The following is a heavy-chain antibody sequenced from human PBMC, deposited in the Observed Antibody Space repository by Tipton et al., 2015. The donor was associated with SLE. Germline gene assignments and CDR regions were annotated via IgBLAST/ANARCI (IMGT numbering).Heavy chain of an antibody. V-gene: IGHV4-39*07. D-gene: IGHD6-19*01. J-gene: IGHJ4*02. Sequence: TLSLTCTVSGASISTSRYYWAWIRQPPGKGLEWIGSISYSGNTFHKLSLRSRVTVSLDTSKNQFSLRLTSVTAADTAVYYCARPAVATTGTFDYWGQGTLVTVSS. CDR3: ARPAVATTGTFDY. CDR1: GASISTSRYY. CDR2: ISYSGNT.